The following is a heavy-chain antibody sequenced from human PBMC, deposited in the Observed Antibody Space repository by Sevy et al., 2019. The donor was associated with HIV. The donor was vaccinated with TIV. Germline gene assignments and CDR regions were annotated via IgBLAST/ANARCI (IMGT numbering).Heavy chain of an antibody. CDR1: GYTFTGYY. CDR2: INPDSGGP. Sequence: ASVKVSCKASGYTFTGYYMHWVRQAPGQGLQWMGWINPDSGGPNYPPKFQGRVTLTRDTSISTAYMELSRLKSDDTAVYYCVRDDRARYFEYWGQGTLVTVSS. J-gene: IGHJ4*02. CDR3: VRDDRARYFEY. V-gene: IGHV1-2*02. D-gene: IGHD6-6*01.